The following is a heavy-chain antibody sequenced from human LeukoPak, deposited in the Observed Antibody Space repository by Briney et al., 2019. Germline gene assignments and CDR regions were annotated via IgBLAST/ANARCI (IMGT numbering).Heavy chain of an antibody. CDR3: ARAISGYSYYFDY. CDR2: INHSGST. V-gene: IGHV4-34*01. J-gene: IGHJ4*02. D-gene: IGHD3-22*01. Sequence: SETLSLTCAVYGGSFSGYYWGWIRQPPGKGLEWIGEINHSGSTNYNPSLKSRVTVSVDTSKNQFSLKLSSVTAADTAVYYCARAISGYSYYFDYWGQGTLVTVSS. CDR1: GGSFSGYY.